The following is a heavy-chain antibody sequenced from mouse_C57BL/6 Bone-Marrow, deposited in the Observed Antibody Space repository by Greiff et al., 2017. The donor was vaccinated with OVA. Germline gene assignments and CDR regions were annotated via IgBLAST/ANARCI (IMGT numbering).Heavy chain of an antibody. V-gene: IGHV5-17*01. CDR2: ISSGSSTI. Sequence: EVKLQESGGGLVKPGGSLKLSCAASGFTLSDYGMHWVRQAPEKGLEWVAYISSGSSTIYYADTVKGRFTISRDNAKNTLFLQMTSLSSEDTAMYYWARWYGYYYFDYWGQGTTLTGSS. D-gene: IGHD2-3*01. CDR1: GFTLSDYG. J-gene: IGHJ2*01. CDR3: ARWYGYYYFDY.